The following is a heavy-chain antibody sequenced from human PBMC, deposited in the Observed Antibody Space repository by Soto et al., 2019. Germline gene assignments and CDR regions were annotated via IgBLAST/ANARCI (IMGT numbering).Heavy chain of an antibody. J-gene: IGHJ4*02. Sequence: QVQLVQSGAEVKMPGSSVKVSCTASGGTFTSYTFSCVRQVPGQGLEWMGRIIPILRMADFAQKFQGRVTINADESTSTVYMNLSSLRSKDTDVYYGATSYGSGSAHFDYWGQGTLVTV. CDR1: GGTFTSYT. D-gene: IGHD3-10*01. CDR3: ATSYGSGSAHFDY. V-gene: IGHV1-69*02. CDR2: IIPILRMA.